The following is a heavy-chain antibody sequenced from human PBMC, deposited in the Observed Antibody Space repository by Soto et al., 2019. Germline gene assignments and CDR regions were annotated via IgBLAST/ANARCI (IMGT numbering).Heavy chain of an antibody. CDR2: IIPIFGTA. CDR1: GGTFSSYA. CDR3: ARDLGVSGDSPYYYYYYGMDV. V-gene: IGHV1-69*13. D-gene: IGHD4-17*01. Sequence: SVKVSCKASGGTFSSYAISWVRQAPGQGLEWMGGIIPIFGTANYAQKFQGRVTITADESTSTAYMELSSLRSEDTAVYYCARDLGVSGDSPYYYYYYGMDVWGQGTTVTVSS. J-gene: IGHJ6*02.